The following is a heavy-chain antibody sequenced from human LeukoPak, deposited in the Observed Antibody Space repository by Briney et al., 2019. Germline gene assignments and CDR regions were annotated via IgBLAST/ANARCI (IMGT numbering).Heavy chain of an antibody. CDR1: GGSFSGYY. CDR2: INHSGST. CDR3: ARDLGYCSGGSCYYYYMDV. V-gene: IGHV4-34*01. Sequence: ASETLSLTCAVYGGSFSGYYWSWIRQPPGKGLEWIGEINHSGSTNYNPSLKSRVTISVDTSKNQFSLKLSSVTAADTAVYYCARDLGYCSGGSCYYYYMDVWGKGTTVTVSS. J-gene: IGHJ6*03. D-gene: IGHD2-15*01.